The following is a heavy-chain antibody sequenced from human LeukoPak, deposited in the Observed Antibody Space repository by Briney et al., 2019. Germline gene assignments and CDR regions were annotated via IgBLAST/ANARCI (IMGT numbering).Heavy chain of an antibody. CDR3: ARQDVVVVAATPDVFDY. D-gene: IGHD2-15*01. Sequence: PSETLSLTCTVSGGSISSSSYYWGWIRQPPGKGLEWIGSIYYSGSTYYNPSLKRRVTISVDTSKNQFSLKLSSVTAADTAVYYCARQDVVVVAATPDVFDYWGQGTLVTVSS. CDR2: IYYSGST. CDR1: GGSISSSSYY. V-gene: IGHV4-39*01. J-gene: IGHJ4*02.